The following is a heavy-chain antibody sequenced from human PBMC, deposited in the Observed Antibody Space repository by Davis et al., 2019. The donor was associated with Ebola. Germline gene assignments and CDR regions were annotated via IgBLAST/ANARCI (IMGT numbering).Heavy chain of an antibody. Sequence: ASVTVSCKASGYTFTRYYMHWVRQAPGQGLAWMGWINPNSCCTNHAQKLQGWVTMTRDTSISTAYMELSRLRSDDTAVYYCARAASGYGEPLQNCYYCGMDVWGQGTTVTVSS. CDR1: GYTFTRYY. J-gene: IGHJ6*02. D-gene: IGHD5-12*01. CDR3: ARAASGYGEPLQNCYYCGMDV. V-gene: IGHV1-2*04. CDR2: INPNSCCT.